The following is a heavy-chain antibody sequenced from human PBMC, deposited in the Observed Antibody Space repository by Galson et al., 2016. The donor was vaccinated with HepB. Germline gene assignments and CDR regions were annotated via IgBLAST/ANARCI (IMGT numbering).Heavy chain of an antibody. CDR2: IYGGGRT. D-gene: IGHD5-24*01. Sequence: SLRLSCAASGFTVSSTYMSWVRQAPGKGLEWVAAIYGGGRTYYADSVKGRFTISRDISKNTLYLQMNSLRAEDTAVYYCAREGEDGYRSNRFDPWGQGTLVTVSS. J-gene: IGHJ5*02. CDR3: AREGEDGYRSNRFDP. V-gene: IGHV3-66*01. CDR1: GFTVSSTY.